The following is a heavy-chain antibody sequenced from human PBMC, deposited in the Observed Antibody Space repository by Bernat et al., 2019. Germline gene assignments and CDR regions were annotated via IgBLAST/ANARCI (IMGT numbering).Heavy chain of an antibody. CDR3: AKDYETYFDY. D-gene: IGHD3-16*01. J-gene: IGHJ4*02. V-gene: IGHV3-30*18. CDR1: GFTFSSYG. Sequence: QVQLVESGGGVVQPGRSLRLSCVASGFTFSSYGMHWVRQAPGKGLEWVAVISYDGSNKYYADSVKGRFTISRDNSKNTLYLQMNSLRAEDTAVYYCAKDYETYFDYWGQGTLVTVSS. CDR2: ISYDGSNK.